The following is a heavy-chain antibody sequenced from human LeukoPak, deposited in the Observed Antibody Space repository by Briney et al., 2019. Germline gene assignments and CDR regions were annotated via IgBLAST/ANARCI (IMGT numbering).Heavy chain of an antibody. D-gene: IGHD1-14*01. V-gene: IGHV3-74*01. CDR3: ARGWYGPDS. CDR2: ISRDGTIT. J-gene: IGHJ5*01. Sequence: TGGSLRLSCAASGVIFSGHSMHWVRQAPGKGLVWVSGISRDGTITNYADAVKGRFTISRDNAKNTLYLQMNSLRVEDTAVYSCARGWYGPDSCGQGTLVTVSS. CDR1: GVIFSGHS.